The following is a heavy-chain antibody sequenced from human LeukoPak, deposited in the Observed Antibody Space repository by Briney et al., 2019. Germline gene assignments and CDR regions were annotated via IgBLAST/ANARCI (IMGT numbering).Heavy chain of an antibody. V-gene: IGHV1-2*02. D-gene: IGHD3-10*01. CDR2: INPNSGGT. CDR3: ARAPPITRGPFDP. CDR1: GYTFTGYY. J-gene: IGHJ5*02. Sequence: ASVKVSCKASGYTFTGYYMHWVRQAPGQGLEWMGWINPNSGGTIYVQKFQGRVTMTGDTSISTVYMELSRLRSDDTAVYYCARAPPITRGPFDPWGQGTLVTVSS.